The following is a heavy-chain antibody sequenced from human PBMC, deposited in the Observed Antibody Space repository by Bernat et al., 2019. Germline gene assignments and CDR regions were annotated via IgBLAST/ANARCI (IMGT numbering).Heavy chain of an antibody. Sequence: QVQLVQSGAEVKKPGASVKVSCKASGYTFTSYGISWVRQAPGQGLEWMGWISAYNGNTNYAQKRQGRVTMTTDTSTSTAYMELSSLRSDDTAVYYCARVGTGEGPLYCFDYWGQGTLVTVSS. CDR3: ARVGTGEGPLYCFDY. CDR2: ISAYNGNT. J-gene: IGHJ4*02. D-gene: IGHD1-1*01. CDR1: GYTFTSYG. V-gene: IGHV1-18*01.